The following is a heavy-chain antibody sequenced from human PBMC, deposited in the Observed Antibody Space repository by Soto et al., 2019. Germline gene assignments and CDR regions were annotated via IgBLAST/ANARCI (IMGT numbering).Heavy chain of an antibody. CDR1: GYTFTSYA. CDR3: AYSRPSRYYYYMDV. J-gene: IGHJ6*03. Sequence: ASVKVSCKASGYTFTSYAMHWVRQAPGQRLEWMGWINAGNGNTKYSQKFQGRVTITRDTSASTAYMELSSLRSEDTAVYYCAYSRPSRYYYYMDVWGKGTTVTVSS. D-gene: IGHD2-21*01. CDR2: INAGNGNT. V-gene: IGHV1-3*01.